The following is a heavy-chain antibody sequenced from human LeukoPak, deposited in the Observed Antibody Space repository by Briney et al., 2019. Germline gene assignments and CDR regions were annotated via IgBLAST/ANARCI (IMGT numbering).Heavy chain of an antibody. CDR3: ARDRDSGTYRGAFDY. D-gene: IGHD1-26*01. CDR1: GFTFSSYC. J-gene: IGHJ4*02. V-gene: IGHV3-48*01. CDR2: IRDSSSTSTI. Sequence: GGSLRLSCAASGFTFSSYCMNWVRQAPGKGLEWVSYIRDSSSTSTISYAASVKGRFTISRDNAKNSLYLQMNSLRVKDTAVYYCARDRDSGTYRGAFDYWGQGILVTVSS.